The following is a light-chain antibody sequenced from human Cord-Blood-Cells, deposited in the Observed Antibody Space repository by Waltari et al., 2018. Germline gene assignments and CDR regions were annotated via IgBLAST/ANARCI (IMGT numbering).Light chain of an antibody. V-gene: IGKV3-11*01. CDR3: QQRSNWPRYS. J-gene: IGKJ2*03. CDR1: QSVSSY. CDR2: DAS. Sequence: EIVLTQSPVTLSLSPGARATLSCRASQSVSSYLAWYQQKPGQAPRLLIYDASNRATGIPARCSGSGAGTDFTLTISSLEPEEFAVYYCQQRSNWPRYSFGQGTKLEIK.